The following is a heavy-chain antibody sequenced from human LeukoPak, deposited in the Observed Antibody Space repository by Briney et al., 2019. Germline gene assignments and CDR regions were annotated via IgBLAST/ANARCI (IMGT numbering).Heavy chain of an antibody. Sequence: GGSLRLSCAASGFTFSSYAMSWVRQAPGKGLEWVSAISGSGGSTYYADSVKGRFAISRDNSKNTLYLQMNSLRAEDTAVYYCAKTYHPSGLYYFDYWGQGTLVTVSS. D-gene: IGHD6-25*01. CDR1: GFTFSSYA. CDR2: ISGSGGST. J-gene: IGHJ4*02. V-gene: IGHV3-23*01. CDR3: AKTYHPSGLYYFDY.